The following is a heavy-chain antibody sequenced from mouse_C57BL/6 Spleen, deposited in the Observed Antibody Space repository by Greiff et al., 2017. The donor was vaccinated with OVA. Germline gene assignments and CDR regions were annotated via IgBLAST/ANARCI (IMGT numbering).Heavy chain of an antibody. D-gene: IGHD1-1*01. J-gene: IGHJ1*03. CDR3: ARSSSPAFDV. V-gene: IGHV1-52*01. Sequence: QVQLQQSGAELVRPGSSVKLSCKASGYTFPSYWMHWVKQRPIQGLAWIGNIDPSDSETHSNQKFKDKATLTVDKSSSTAYMQLSSLTSEDSAVYYFARSSSPAFDVWGTGTTVTVSS. CDR1: GYTFPSYW. CDR2: IDPSDSET.